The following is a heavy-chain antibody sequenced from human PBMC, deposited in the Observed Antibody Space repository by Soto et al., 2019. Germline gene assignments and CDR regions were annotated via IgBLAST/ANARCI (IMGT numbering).Heavy chain of an antibody. D-gene: IGHD3-22*01. J-gene: IGHJ5*02. CDR3: ARGSHCYDSSDWFDP. CDR2: IYHSGST. V-gene: IGHV4-30-2*01. CDR1: GGSISSGGYS. Sequence: PSETLSLTCAVSGGSISSGGYSWSWIRQPPGKGLEWIGYIYHSGSTYYNPSLKSRVTISVDRSKNQFSLKLSSVTAADTAVYYCARGSHCYDSSDWFDPWGQGTLVTVSS.